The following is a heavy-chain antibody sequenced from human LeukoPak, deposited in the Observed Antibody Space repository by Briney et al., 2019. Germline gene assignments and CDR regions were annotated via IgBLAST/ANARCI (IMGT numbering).Heavy chain of an antibody. CDR3: ARDQRRAFDI. J-gene: IGHJ3*02. CDR1: DDSITSYY. V-gene: IGHV4-59*01. Sequence: PSETLSLTCTVSDDSITSYYWSWIRQPPGKGLEWIGYIYYSGSTNYNPSLKSRVTISVDTSKNQFSLKLTSVTAADTAVYYCARDQRRAFDIWGQGTMVTVSS. CDR2: IYYSGST.